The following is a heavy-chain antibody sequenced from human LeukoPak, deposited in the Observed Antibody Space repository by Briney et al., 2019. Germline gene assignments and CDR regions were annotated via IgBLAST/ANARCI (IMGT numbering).Heavy chain of an antibody. D-gene: IGHD3-22*01. V-gene: IGHV4-39*07. Sequence: PSETLSLTCTVSGGSISSSSYYWGWIRQPPGKGLEWIGSIYYSGSTYYNPSLKSRVTISVDTSRNQFSLKLSSVTAADTAVYYCASLRGPVHYYDSSGYYYPDYWGQGTLVTVSS. J-gene: IGHJ4*02. CDR1: GGSISSSSYY. CDR2: IYYSGST. CDR3: ASLRGPVHYYDSSGYYYPDY.